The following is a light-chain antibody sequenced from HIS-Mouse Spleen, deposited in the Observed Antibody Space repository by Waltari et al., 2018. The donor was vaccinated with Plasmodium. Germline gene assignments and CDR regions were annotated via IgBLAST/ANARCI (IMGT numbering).Light chain of an antibody. J-gene: IGLJ3*02. CDR2: EDR. CDR3: YSTDSSGNHRV. CDR1: ALPKKY. Sequence: SYELTPPPSVSVSPGQTARLTCPGDALPKKYAYWYQQKSGQAPVLVIYEDRKRPSGIPERFSGSSSGTMATLTISGAQVEDEADYYCYSTDSSGNHRVFGGGTKLTV. V-gene: IGLV3-10*01.